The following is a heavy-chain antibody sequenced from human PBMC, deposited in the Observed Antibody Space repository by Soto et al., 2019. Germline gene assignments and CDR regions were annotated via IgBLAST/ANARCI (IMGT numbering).Heavy chain of an antibody. CDR2: ISAYNGNT. V-gene: IGHV1-18*01. J-gene: IGHJ4*02. D-gene: IGHD4-17*01. CDR1: GYALACCG. Sequence: ASVKVCWEECGYALACCGLSWVRQAPGQGLEWMGWISAYNGNTNYAQKLQGRVTMTTDTSTSTAYMELRSLRSDDTAVYYCARYGSPGDYWGQGTLVTVSS. CDR3: ARYGSPGDY.